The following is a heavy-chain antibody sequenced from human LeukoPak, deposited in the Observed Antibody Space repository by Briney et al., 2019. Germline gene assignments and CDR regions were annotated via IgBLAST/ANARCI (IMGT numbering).Heavy chain of an antibody. CDR3: ARDKITMIVVAYGMDV. J-gene: IGHJ6*02. CDR2: INPSGGST. Sequence: ASVKVSCKASGYTFTSYYMHWVRQAPGQGLEWMGIINPSGGSTSYAQKFQGRVTMTRDTSTSTVYMELSSLRSEDTAVYYCARDKITMIVVAYGMDVWGQGTTVTVSS. CDR1: GYTFTSYY. V-gene: IGHV1-46*01. D-gene: IGHD3-22*01.